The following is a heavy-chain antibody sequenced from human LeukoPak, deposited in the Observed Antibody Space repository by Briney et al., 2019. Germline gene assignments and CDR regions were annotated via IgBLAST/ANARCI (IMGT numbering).Heavy chain of an antibody. CDR3: ARASIVRGLYNWFDP. CDR1: GGSFSGYY. CDR2: INHSGST. V-gene: IGHV4-34*01. D-gene: IGHD3-10*01. Sequence: SETLSLTCAVYGGSFSGYYWSWIRQPPGKGLEWIGEINHSGSTNYNPSLKSRVTISVDTSKNQFSLKLSSVTAADTAVYYCARASIVRGLYNWFDPWGQGTLVTVSS. J-gene: IGHJ5*02.